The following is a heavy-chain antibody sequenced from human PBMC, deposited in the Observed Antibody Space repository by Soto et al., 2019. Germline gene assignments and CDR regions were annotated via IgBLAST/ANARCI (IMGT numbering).Heavy chain of an antibody. V-gene: IGHV5-10-1*01. Sequence: GESLKISCKGSGYSFTSYWISWVRQMPGKGLEWMGRIDPSDSYTNYSPSFQGHVTISADKSISTAYLQWSSLKASDTAMYYCARHRAPYYYDSSAESTAFDIWGQGTMVTVSS. CDR2: IDPSDSYT. CDR1: GYSFTSYW. CDR3: ARHRAPYYYDSSAESTAFDI. J-gene: IGHJ3*02. D-gene: IGHD3-22*01.